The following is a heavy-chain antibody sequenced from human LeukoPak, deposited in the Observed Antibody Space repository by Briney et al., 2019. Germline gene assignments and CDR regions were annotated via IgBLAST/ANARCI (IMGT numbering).Heavy chain of an antibody. J-gene: IGHJ4*02. CDR2: INSNGGNT. Sequence: GSVNVSCKASGYTFTDYYMNWVRQAPGQGVEWVGWINSNGGNTNYAQKFQGGVTITRDTSINTAQMEVYRLRSDDTAVDYCARANFLYCSSSTGHSDYWGQGTLVTVSS. D-gene: IGHD2-2*01. CDR1: GYTFTDYY. V-gene: IGHV1-2*02. CDR3: ARANFLYCSSSTGHSDY.